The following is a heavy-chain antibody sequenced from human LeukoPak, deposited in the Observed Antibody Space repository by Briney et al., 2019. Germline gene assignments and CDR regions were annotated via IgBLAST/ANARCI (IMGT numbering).Heavy chain of an antibody. D-gene: IGHD3-9*01. J-gene: IGHJ4*02. CDR2: IFYTGST. Sequence: SETLSFTCTVSGGSINSGDYYWSWIRQHPGKGLEWIGYIFYTGSTYYNPSLKSRVSISVDTSRNQFSLKLSSVTAADTAVYYCAGLYDILTGYPYYFDYWGQGTLVTVSS. CDR3: AGLYDILTGYPYYFDY. V-gene: IGHV4-31*03. CDR1: GGSINSGDYY.